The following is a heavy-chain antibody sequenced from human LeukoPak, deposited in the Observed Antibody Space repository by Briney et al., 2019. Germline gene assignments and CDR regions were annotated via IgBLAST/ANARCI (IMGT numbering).Heavy chain of an antibody. CDR1: GYTFTSYG. V-gene: IGHV1-18*01. D-gene: IGHD1-7*01. Sequence: ASVKVSCKASGYTFTSYGISWVRQAPGQGLEWMGWISAYNGNTNYAQKLQGRVTMTTDTSTSTAYMELRSLRSDDTAVYYCAREDILGNGITGTTKDAFDIWGQGTMVTVSS. CDR3: AREDILGNGITGTTKDAFDI. J-gene: IGHJ3*02. CDR2: ISAYNGNT.